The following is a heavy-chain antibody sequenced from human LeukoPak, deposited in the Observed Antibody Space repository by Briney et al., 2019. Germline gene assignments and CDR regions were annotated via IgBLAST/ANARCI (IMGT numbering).Heavy chain of an antibody. CDR2: IHYSGST. V-gene: IGHV4-59*08. Sequence: PSETLSLTCTVSGGTVSSYYWNWIRQPPRKGLEWIGYIHYSGSTKYNPSLKSRVTISVDTSRNQFSLKLSPVTAADTAVYYCARWYSSGWAFDYWGQGTLVTVSS. J-gene: IGHJ4*02. CDR3: ARWYSSGWAFDY. CDR1: GGTVSSYY. D-gene: IGHD6-19*01.